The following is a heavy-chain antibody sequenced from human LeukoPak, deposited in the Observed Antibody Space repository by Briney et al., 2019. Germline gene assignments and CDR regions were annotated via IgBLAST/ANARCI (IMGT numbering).Heavy chain of an antibody. CDR1: GYTFTSYA. CDR3: ARGDGSGSYYRY. CDR2: INAGNGNT. Sequence: ASVKVSCKASGYTFTSYAMHWVRQAPGQRLEWMGWINAGNGNTKYSQKFQGRVTITRDTSASTAYMELSSLRSEDTAVYYCARGDGSGSYYRYWGQGTLVTVSS. D-gene: IGHD3-10*01. J-gene: IGHJ4*02. V-gene: IGHV1-3*01.